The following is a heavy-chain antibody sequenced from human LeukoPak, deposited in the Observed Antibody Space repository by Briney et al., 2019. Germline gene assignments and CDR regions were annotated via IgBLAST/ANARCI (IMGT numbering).Heavy chain of an antibody. Sequence: ASVKVSCKASGYTFTGYYMHWVRQAPGQGLEWMGWINPNSGGTNYAQKFQGRVTMTRDTSISTAYMELSRLRSDDTAVYYCAGLKWRIVGATTGFDYWGQGTLVTVSS. V-gene: IGHV1-2*02. J-gene: IGHJ4*02. D-gene: IGHD1-26*01. CDR1: GYTFTGYY. CDR2: INPNSGGT. CDR3: AGLKWRIVGATTGFDY.